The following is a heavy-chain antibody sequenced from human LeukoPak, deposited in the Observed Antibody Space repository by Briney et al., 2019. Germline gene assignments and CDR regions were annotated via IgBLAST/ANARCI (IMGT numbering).Heavy chain of an antibody. V-gene: IGHV4-31*03. Sequence: SETLSLTCTVSGGSISSGGYYWSWIRQHPGKGLEWIVYIYYSGSTYYNPSLKSRVTISVDTSKNQFSLKLSSVTAADTAVYYCALNYYDSSFENYYYVMDVWGQGTTVTVSS. CDR1: GGSISSGGYY. CDR2: IYYSGST. D-gene: IGHD3-22*01. J-gene: IGHJ6*02. CDR3: ALNYYDSSFENYYYVMDV.